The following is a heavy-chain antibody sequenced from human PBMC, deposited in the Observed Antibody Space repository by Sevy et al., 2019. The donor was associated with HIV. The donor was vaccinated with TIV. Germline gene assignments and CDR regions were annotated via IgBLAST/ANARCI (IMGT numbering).Heavy chain of an antibody. V-gene: IGHV3-23*01. J-gene: IGHJ6*02. Sequence: GGSLRLSCAASGFIFSNYPMSWVRHSPGKGLEWVSDISAGGTTTYYADSVEGRFTISRDNSKNTVWLQINSLGAEDTAIFYCAKRYCSTITCYDDDFWNPYYFYGLDVWGQAISVTVSS. CDR1: GFIFSNYP. CDR3: AKRYCSTITCYDDDFWNPYYFYGLDV. CDR2: ISAGGTTT. D-gene: IGHD2-2*01.